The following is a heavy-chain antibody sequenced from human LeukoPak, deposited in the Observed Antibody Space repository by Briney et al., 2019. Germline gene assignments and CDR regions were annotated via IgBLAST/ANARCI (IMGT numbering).Heavy chain of an antibody. V-gene: IGHV4-4*07. CDR1: GYSISSGYY. J-gene: IGHJ3*02. Sequence: PSETLSLTCTVSGYSISSGYYWSWIRQPAGKGLEWIGRIYTSGRTNYNPSLKSRVTMSVDTSKNQFSLKLSSVTAADTAVYYCARDAVGREGAFDIWGQGTMVTVSS. CDR3: ARDAVGREGAFDI. CDR2: IYTSGRT.